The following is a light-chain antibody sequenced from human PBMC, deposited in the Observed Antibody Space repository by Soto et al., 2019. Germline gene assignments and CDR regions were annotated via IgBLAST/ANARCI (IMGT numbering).Light chain of an antibody. Sequence: QSALVQPASVSGSPGQSITISCTGTSSDIGSYNYISWYQQYPDKGPKLMIYGVTNRPSGVSNRFSGSKSGYTASLTISGLQAEDEADYYCCSYTTTTAYVFGTGTKLTVL. CDR2: GVT. J-gene: IGLJ1*01. V-gene: IGLV2-14*03. CDR1: SSDIGSYNY. CDR3: CSYTTTTAYV.